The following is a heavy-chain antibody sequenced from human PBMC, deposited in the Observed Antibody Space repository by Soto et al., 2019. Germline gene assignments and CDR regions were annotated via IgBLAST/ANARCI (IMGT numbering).Heavy chain of an antibody. V-gene: IGHV4-4*01. D-gene: IGHD6-13*01. CDR2: VYHSGRA. CDR1: GGSISSSNW. Sequence: QVQLQESGPGLVKPSGTLSLTCAVSGGSISSSNWWSWFRHPPGKGLEWIGEVYHSGRANYNPSLKSRVTISVDKSKTQFSLKLSSVTAADTAVYCCARCIAAAGPIDYWGQGTLVTVSA. CDR3: ARCIAAAGPIDY. J-gene: IGHJ4*02.